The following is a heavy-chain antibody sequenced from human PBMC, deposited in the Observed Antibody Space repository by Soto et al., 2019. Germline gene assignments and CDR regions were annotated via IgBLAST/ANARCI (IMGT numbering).Heavy chain of an antibody. CDR1: SGSISSGNYY. CDR2: ISYSGTT. V-gene: IGHV4-30-4*01. J-gene: IGHJ4*02. CDR3: ATMGTPVTGLYYFDY. Sequence: PSETMSLTCTVSSGSISSGNYYWSWIRQPPGKGLEWIGFISYSGTTHYSASLRSRVSISVDTSKNQFSLDLSSVTAADTAVYYCATMGTPVTGLYYFDYWGQGTLVTVS. D-gene: IGHD4-17*01.